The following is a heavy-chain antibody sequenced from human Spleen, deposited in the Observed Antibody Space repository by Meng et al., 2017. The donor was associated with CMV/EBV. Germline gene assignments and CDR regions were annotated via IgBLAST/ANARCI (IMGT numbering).Heavy chain of an antibody. CDR1: RFCFSQSA. J-gene: IGHJ4*02. CDR2: ISFDGSNT. Sequence: SRFCFSQSAMHWVRQAPGKGLEWVAIISFDGSNTYYADSVMGRFTISRDNPNNTLYLQMHSLRPEDTALYYCARDPRYSTGYRFLNYWGQGTLVTVSS. CDR3: ARDPRYSTGYRFLNY. V-gene: IGHV3-30*04. D-gene: IGHD3-16*02.